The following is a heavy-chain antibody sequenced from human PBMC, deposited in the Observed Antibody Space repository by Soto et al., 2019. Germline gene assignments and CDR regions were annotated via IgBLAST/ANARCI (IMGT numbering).Heavy chain of an antibody. CDR2: ISYDGSNK. Sequence: PGWSLRLSCASSVFTFSSYAMHWVRQAPGKGLEWVALISYDGSNKYYADSVKGRFTISRDNSKNTLYLQMDSLRVEDMAVYYCAREPYNTWPFDYWGQGTLVTVSS. D-gene: IGHD1-20*01. CDR3: AREPYNTWPFDY. CDR1: VFTFSSYA. J-gene: IGHJ4*02. V-gene: IGHV3-30-3*01.